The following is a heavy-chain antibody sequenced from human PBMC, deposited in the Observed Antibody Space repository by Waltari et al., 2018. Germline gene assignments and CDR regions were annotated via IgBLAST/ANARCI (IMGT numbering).Heavy chain of an antibody. CDR2: ISSKSTYI. J-gene: IGHJ5*02. CDR3: ARDTIFYGSGSYDP. Sequence: QLVESGGGLVKPGSSLRLSCAALGFSFIVYNLHWLRRAPGKGLEWVSSISSKSTYIYYADSVRGRFSISRDNAENSLFLQMNNLRGEDTAVYYCARDTIFYGSGSYDPWGQGTRVTVSS. V-gene: IGHV3-21*01. D-gene: IGHD3-10*01. CDR1: GFSFIVYN.